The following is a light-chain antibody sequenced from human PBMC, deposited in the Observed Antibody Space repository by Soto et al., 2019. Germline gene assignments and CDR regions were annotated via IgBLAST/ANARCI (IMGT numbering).Light chain of an antibody. CDR3: SSYAGSNSYV. V-gene: IGLV2-8*01. CDR2: DVT. CDR1: SSDVGSYNY. J-gene: IGLJ1*01. Sequence: QSALTQPPSASGSPGQSVTISCTGTSSDVGSYNYVSWYQHHPGKAPKLMVYDVTKRPSGVPDRFSGSKSGNTASLNVSGLPAEDEADYYCSSYAGSNSYVFGTGTKLTVL.